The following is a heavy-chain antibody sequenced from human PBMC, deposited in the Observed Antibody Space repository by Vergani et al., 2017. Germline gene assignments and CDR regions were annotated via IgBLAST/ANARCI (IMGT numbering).Heavy chain of an antibody. V-gene: IGHV3-23*01. Sequence: EVRLLESGGGLVQPGGSLRLSCVGSGFTFTSYAMNWVRQAPGKGLEWVSGISGSGATSYYAESMKGRFAMSRDNSKNTVYVQMNNLKPEDTAVYYCARDGTDYGSGSYYPSWYFDYWGQGTLVTVSS. CDR3: ARDGTDYGSGSYYPSWYFDY. CDR2: ISGSGATS. D-gene: IGHD3-10*01. J-gene: IGHJ4*02. CDR1: GFTFTSYA.